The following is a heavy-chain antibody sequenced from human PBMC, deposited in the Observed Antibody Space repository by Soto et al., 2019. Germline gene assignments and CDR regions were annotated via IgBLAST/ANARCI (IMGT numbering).Heavy chain of an antibody. Sequence: SETLSLTCSVSGGSISSYYWSWIRQPPGKGLEWIGYIYYSGSTNYNPSLKSRVTISVDTSKNQFSLKLTSVTAADTAVYYCARDKITGLFDYWGQGTLVTVSS. CDR2: IYYSGST. D-gene: IGHD2-8*02. CDR1: GGSISSYY. CDR3: ARDKITGLFDY. V-gene: IGHV4-59*12. J-gene: IGHJ4*02.